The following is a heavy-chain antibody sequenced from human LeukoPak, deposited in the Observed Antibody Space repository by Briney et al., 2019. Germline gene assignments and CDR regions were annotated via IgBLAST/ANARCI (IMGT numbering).Heavy chain of an antibody. D-gene: IGHD3-3*01. V-gene: IGHV4-59*08. Sequence: SETLSLTCAVYGGSFSGYYWSWIRQPPGKGLEWIGYIYYSGSTDYNPSLKSRVTMSVDTSKNQFSLKLSSVTAADTAVYYCARQRYDFWSGYSGFDPWGQGTLVTVSS. CDR2: IYYSGST. CDR3: ARQRYDFWSGYSGFDP. J-gene: IGHJ5*02. CDR1: GGSFSGYY.